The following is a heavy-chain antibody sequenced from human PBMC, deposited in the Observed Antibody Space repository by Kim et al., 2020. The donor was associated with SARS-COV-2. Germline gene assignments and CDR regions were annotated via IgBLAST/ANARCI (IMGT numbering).Heavy chain of an antibody. V-gene: IGHV1-18*04. CDR3: AKENSLAYYGMDV. Sequence: ASVKVSCKASGNRFTSYSITWVRQAPGQGLEWLGQITVYNGNTNYAHSVQGRLTLTPDAPTSFAYMEVRNLRLEDTAIYYCAKENSLAYYGMDVWGQGTTVTVSS. D-gene: IGHD3-16*01. CDR1: GNRFTSYS. CDR2: ITVYNGNT. J-gene: IGHJ6*02.